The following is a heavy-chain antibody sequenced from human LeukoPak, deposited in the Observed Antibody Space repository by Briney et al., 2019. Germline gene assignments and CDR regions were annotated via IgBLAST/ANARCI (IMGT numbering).Heavy chain of an antibody. V-gene: IGHV4-34*01. CDR3: ARGAADRNNYYYYIDV. J-gene: IGHJ6*03. Sequence: ASETLSLTCAVYGGSFNTYYWNWIRQSPGKGLEWIGEINHTGTTNYNPSLKSRFTISVDTSKNRFSLKLTSVTAADTAVYYCARGAADRNNYYYYIDVWGKGTTVTVSS. CDR2: INHTGTT. D-gene: IGHD1/OR15-1a*01. CDR1: GGSFNTYY.